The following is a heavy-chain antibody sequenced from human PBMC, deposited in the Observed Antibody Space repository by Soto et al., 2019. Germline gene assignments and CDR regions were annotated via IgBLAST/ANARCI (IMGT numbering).Heavy chain of an antibody. J-gene: IGHJ6*02. D-gene: IGHD4-4*01. V-gene: IGHV3-23*01. CDR2: ISGSGGST. Sequence: GGSLRLSCAASGFTFSSYAMSWVRQITGKGLEWVSAISGSGGSTYYADSVKGRFTISRDNSKNTLYLQMNSLSDEDTAVYFCAKDRYSNQGRPYGMDVWGQGTTVTVSS. CDR1: GFTFSSYA. CDR3: AKDRYSNQGRPYGMDV.